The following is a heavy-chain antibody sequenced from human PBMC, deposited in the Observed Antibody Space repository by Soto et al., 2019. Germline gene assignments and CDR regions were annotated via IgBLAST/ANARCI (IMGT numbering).Heavy chain of an antibody. CDR3: ARVWAVAGTIGVYYYGMDV. V-gene: IGHV1-69*01. CDR2: IIPIFGTA. D-gene: IGHD6-19*01. Sequence: QVQLVQSGAEVKKPGSSVKVSCKASGGTFSSYAISWVRQAPGQGLEWMGGIIPIFGTANCAQKFQGRVTITADESTCTAYMELSSLRSEDTAVYYCARVWAVAGTIGVYYYGMDVWGQGTTVTVSS. J-gene: IGHJ6*02. CDR1: GGTFSSYA.